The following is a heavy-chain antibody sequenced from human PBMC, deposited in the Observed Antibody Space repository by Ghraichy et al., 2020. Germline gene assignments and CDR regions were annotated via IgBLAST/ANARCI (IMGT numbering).Heavy chain of an antibody. Sequence: GGSLRLSCAASGFTINIYGMHWVRQAPGKGLEWVAVIWYDGSNINYADSVKGRFTISRDNSKISLYLQMNSLRVEDTAVYYCARDSITIFGVVDNYGMDVWGQGTTVTVSS. D-gene: IGHD3-3*01. CDR1: GFTINIYG. CDR3: ARDSITIFGVVDNYGMDV. J-gene: IGHJ6*02. V-gene: IGHV3-33*01. CDR2: IWYDGSNI.